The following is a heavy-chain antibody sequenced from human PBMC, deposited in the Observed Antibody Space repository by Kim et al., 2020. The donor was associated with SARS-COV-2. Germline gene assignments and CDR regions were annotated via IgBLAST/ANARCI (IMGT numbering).Heavy chain of an antibody. CDR2: IYHSGST. CDR3: ATSLPDSPNYYYYVMDV. J-gene: IGHJ6*02. Sequence: SETLSLTCAVSGGSISSNNWWRWVRQPPRKGLGWVEEIYHSGSTNYNPSLKRRITISVDKSKNQFPLKLSSVTAADTAVYYGATSLPDSPNYYYYVMDVWGQGTTVSVSS. CDR1: GGSISSNNW. D-gene: IGHD2-21*02. V-gene: IGHV4-4*02.